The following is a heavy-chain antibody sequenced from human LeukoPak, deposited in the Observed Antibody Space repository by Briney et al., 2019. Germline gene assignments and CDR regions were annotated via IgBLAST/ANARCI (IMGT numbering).Heavy chain of an antibody. CDR1: GFTFSNYA. CDR3: ARAAYDSTGYLTL. J-gene: IGHJ4*02. Sequence: GGSLRLSCAATGFTFSNYAMSWVRQAPGKGLEWVAVIWYDGSNKYYADSVKGRFTISRDNSKNTVYLQMNSLRAEDTAVYYCARAAYDSTGYLTLWGQGTLVTVSS. V-gene: IGHV3-33*08. D-gene: IGHD3-22*01. CDR2: IWYDGSNK.